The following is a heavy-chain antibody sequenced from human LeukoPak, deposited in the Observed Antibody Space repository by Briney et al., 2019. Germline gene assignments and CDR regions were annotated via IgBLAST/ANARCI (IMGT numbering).Heavy chain of an antibody. V-gene: IGHV3-43*02. D-gene: IGHD6-19*01. Sequence: GGSLRLSCAASGFTFSSYWMHWVRQAPGKGLEWVSLISGDGGSTYYADSVKGRFTISRDNSKNSLYLQMNSLRTEDTALYYCAKGLLRYSSGLYYFDYWGQGTLVTVSS. CDR1: GFTFSSYW. J-gene: IGHJ4*02. CDR3: AKGLLRYSSGLYYFDY. CDR2: ISGDGGST.